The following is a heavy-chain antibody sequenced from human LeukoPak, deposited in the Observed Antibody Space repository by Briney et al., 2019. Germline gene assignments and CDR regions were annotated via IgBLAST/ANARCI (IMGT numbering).Heavy chain of an antibody. CDR1: GFTFSSYE. CDR3: AKGSGSSRPYYFDY. CDR2: ISSSGSTI. J-gene: IGHJ4*02. Sequence: PGGSLRLSCAASGFTFSSYEMNWVRQAPGKGLEWVSYISSSGSTIYYADSVKGRFTISRDNSKNTLYLQMNGLRADDTAVYYCAKGSGSSRPYYFDYWGQGTLVTVSS. V-gene: IGHV3-48*03. D-gene: IGHD3-10*01.